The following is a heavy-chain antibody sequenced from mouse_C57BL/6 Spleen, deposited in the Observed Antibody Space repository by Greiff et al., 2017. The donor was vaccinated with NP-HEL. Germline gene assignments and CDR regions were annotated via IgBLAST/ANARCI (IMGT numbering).Heavy chain of an antibody. CDR1: GFTFSSYA. V-gene: IGHV5-4*01. CDR2: ISDGGSYT. CDR3: ARAEGTTVVAPAH. J-gene: IGHJ2*01. D-gene: IGHD1-1*01. Sequence: EVQGVESGGGLVKPGGSLKLSCAASGFTFSSYAMSWVRQTPEKRLEWVATISDGGSYTYYPDNVKGRFTISRDNAKNNLYLQMSHLKSEDTAMYYCARAEGTTVVAPAHWGQGTTLTVSS.